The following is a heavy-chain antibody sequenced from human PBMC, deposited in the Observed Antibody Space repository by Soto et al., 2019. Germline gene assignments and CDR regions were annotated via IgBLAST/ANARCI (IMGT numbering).Heavy chain of an antibody. CDR3: ERDSGAKLSSS. CDR2: IVPIYRTA. CDR1: GGTFSSYR. J-gene: IGHJ4*02. Sequence: SVKVSCKASGGTFSSYRINWVRQAPGQGLEWVGGIVPIYRTADYAQKFEGRVTITADESARTAYLEVRSLKSQDTAVYYCERDSGAKLSSSWGQGTLVTVYS. V-gene: IGHV1-69*13. D-gene: IGHD6-13*01.